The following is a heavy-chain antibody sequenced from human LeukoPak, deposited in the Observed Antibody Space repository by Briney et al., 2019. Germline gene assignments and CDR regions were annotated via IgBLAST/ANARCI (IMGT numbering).Heavy chain of an antibody. V-gene: IGHV1-3*04. D-gene: IGHD1-26*01. CDR2: INTGNGNT. CDR1: GYTFTSYA. Sequence: GASVKVCCKASGYTFTSYAMHWVRQAPGQRLEWMGWINTGNGNTKYSQKFQGRVTFTKDTSASTASMELSSLRSEDTAMYYCARERAVGATTSWFDPWGQGTLVIVSS. CDR3: ARERAVGATTSWFDP. J-gene: IGHJ5*02.